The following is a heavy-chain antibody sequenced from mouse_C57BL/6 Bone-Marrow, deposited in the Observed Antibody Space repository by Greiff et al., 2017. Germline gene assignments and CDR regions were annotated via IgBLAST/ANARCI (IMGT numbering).Heavy chain of an antibody. CDR2: IDPETGGT. J-gene: IGHJ2*01. Sequence: VQLQQSGAELVRPGASVTLSCKASGYTFTDYEMHWVKQTPVHGLEWIGAIDPETGGTAYNQKFKGKAILTADKSSSTAYMELRSLTSEDSAFDDGTRDGNYYGSSYYFDYWGQGTTLTVSA. CDR3: TRDGNYYGSSYYFDY. V-gene: IGHV1-15*01. D-gene: IGHD1-1*01. CDR1: GYTFTDYE.